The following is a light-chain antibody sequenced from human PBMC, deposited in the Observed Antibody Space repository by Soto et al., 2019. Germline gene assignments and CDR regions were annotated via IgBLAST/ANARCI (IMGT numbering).Light chain of an antibody. J-gene: IGLJ1*01. V-gene: IGLV2-14*03. Sequence: QSSLTQPASVSGSPGQSITISCIGTSSDIGGYDFVSWYQQHPGKAPQLMIYGVTNRPSGVSDRFSGAKSGNTASLTISGLKAEDEADYYCSSYTSNNPLAVFGTGTKVTVL. CDR3: SSYTSNNPLAV. CDR1: SSDIGGYDF. CDR2: GVT.